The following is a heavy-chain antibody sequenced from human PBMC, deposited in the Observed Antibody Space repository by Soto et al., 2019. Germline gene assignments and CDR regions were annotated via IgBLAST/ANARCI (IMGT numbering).Heavy chain of an antibody. CDR2: IYSGGST. J-gene: IGHJ4*02. CDR1: VFTVISNY. Sequence: PGWSLRLSCAASVFTVISNYMRWVRQAPGKGLEWVSVIYSGGSTYYADSVKGRFTISRDNSKNTLYLQMNSLRAEDTAVYYCARALIAAAGKVTDYWGQGTLVTVSS. CDR3: ARALIAAAGKVTDY. D-gene: IGHD6-13*01. V-gene: IGHV3-53*01.